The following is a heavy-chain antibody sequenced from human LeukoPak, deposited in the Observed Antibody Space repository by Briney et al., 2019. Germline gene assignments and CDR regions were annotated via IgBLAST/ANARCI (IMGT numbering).Heavy chain of an antibody. CDR1: GFTFSAYG. D-gene: IGHD3-22*01. CDR2: IWYGGSNT. CDR3: AKVSADYYDSSGYSQYFDY. Sequence: PGGSLRLSCAASGFTFSAYGMHWVRQAPGKGLEWVAVIWYGGSNTYYADSVKGRFTISRDNSKNTLYLQMNSLRAEDTAVYYCAKVSADYYDSSGYSQYFDYWGQGTLVTVSS. J-gene: IGHJ4*02. V-gene: IGHV3-30*02.